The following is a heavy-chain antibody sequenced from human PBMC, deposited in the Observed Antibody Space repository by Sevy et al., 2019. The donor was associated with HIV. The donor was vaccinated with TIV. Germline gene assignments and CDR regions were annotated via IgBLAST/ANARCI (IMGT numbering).Heavy chain of an antibody. CDR2: INPSSGGT. Sequence: ASVKVSCKASGYTFTGSYIHWVRQAPGQGLEWMGWINPSSGGTNYGQKFLGRVTMTRDTSISTAYMELNRLGSDDTAVYYCTGSVYGSGTYVNDFWGQGTLVTVSS. CDR3: TGSVYGSGTYVNDF. J-gene: IGHJ4*02. D-gene: IGHD3-10*01. V-gene: IGHV1-2*02. CDR1: GYTFTGSY.